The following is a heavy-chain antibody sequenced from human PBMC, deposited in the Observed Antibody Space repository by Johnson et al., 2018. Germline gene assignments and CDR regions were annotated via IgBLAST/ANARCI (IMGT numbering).Heavy chain of an antibody. J-gene: IGHJ1*01. CDR1: GFTFDDYT. CDR2: ITWDGGVT. CDR3: VKEGGGVKEPSFQH. D-gene: IGHD4-23*01. V-gene: IGHV3-43*01. Sequence: VQLVESGGVVGEPGGSLRLSCAASGFTFDDYTMHWVRQTPGKGLEWVSFITWDGGVTHYADFVKGRFCISRDNSKKSLSLQMNRLKPEDTSLYYCVKEGGGVKEPSFQHWGHGTLVIVSS.